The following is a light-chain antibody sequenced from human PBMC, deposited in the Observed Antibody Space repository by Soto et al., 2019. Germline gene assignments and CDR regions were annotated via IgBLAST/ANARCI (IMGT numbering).Light chain of an antibody. CDR3: SSHAGSNNYV. J-gene: IGLJ1*01. CDR2: EVS. CDR1: SSDIGAYDY. Sequence: QSALTQPASVSGSPGQSITISCSGTSSDIGAYDYVSWYQQHPGRAPKLMIYEVSKRPSGVPDRFSGSKSGNTASLTVSGLQAEDEADYYCSSHAGSNNYVFGTGTKVTVL. V-gene: IGLV2-8*01.